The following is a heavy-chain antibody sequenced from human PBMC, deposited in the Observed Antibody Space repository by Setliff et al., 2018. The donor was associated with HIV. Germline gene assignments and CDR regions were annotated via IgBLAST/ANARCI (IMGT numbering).Heavy chain of an antibody. CDR1: GYSISSGYY. D-gene: IGHD1-1*01. CDR3: ARAGGDVEYYFDY. J-gene: IGHJ4*02. CDR2: IYHSGST. V-gene: IGHV4-38-2*01. Sequence: PSETLSLTCAVSGYSISSGYYWGWIRQPPGKGLEWIGSIYHSGSTYYNPSLKSRVTISVDTSKNQFSLKLSSVTAAHTAVYYCARAGGDVEYYFDYWGQGTLVTVSS.